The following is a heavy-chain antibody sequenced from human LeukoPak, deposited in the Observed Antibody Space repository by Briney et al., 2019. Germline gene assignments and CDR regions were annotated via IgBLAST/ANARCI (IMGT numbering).Heavy chain of an antibody. V-gene: IGHV3-23*01. Sequence: GRSLRLSCAASGFTFSSYGMHWVRQAPGKGLEWVSAISGSGGSTYYADSVKGRFTISRDNSKNTLYLQMNRLRAEDTAVYYCARAVPRLRFLEWSRWTTWHGMDVWGQGTTVTVSS. J-gene: IGHJ6*02. D-gene: IGHD3-3*01. CDR1: GFTFSSYG. CDR3: ARAVPRLRFLEWSRWTTWHGMDV. CDR2: ISGSGGST.